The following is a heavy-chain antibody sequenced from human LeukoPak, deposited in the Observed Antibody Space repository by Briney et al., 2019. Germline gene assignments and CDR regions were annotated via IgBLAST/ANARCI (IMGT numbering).Heavy chain of an antibody. D-gene: IGHD3-3*01. V-gene: IGHV4-34*01. Sequence: PSETLSLTCAVYGGSFSGYYWSWIRPPPGKGLEWIGEINHSGSTNYNPSLKSRVTISVDTSKNQFSLKLSSVTAADTAVYYCARGPRRGTIFGVVIIPRYFGYWGQGTLVTVSS. CDR3: ARGPRRGTIFGVVIIPRYFGY. CDR2: INHSGST. CDR1: GGSFSGYY. J-gene: IGHJ4*02.